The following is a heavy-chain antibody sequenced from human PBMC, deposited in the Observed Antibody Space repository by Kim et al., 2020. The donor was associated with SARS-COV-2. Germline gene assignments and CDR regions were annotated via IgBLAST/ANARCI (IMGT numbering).Heavy chain of an antibody. CDR1: GGSISSYY. CDR2: IYYSGST. J-gene: IGHJ2*01. V-gene: IGHV4-59*01. D-gene: IGHD3-9*01. Sequence: SETLSLTCTVSGGSISSYYWSWIRQPPGKGLEWIGYIYYSGSTNYNPSLKSRVTISVDTSKNQFSLKLSSVTAADTAVYYCARGSNDILTGYYIFGGYWYFDLWGRGTLVTVSS. CDR3: ARGSNDILTGYYIFGGYWYFDL.